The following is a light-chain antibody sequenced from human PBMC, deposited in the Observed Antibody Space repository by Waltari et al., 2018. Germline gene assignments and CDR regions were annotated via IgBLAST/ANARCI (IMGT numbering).Light chain of an antibody. J-gene: IGKJ4*01. V-gene: IGKV3-20*01. CDR3: QQYDGSVLT. Sequence: LLLTQSPDTLSLSPGKRATLSCRASQTINNNFLVWYQQKPGQAPRLIIHGASSRATGFPDRFSGSVSGTDFTLTISSLKPEDSAVYYCQQYDGSVLTFGGGTKVEI. CDR2: GAS. CDR1: QTINNNF.